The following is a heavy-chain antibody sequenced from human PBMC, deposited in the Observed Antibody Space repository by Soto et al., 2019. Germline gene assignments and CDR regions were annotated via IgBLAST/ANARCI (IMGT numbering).Heavy chain of an antibody. CDR1: GFTFSNAW. V-gene: IGHV3-15*01. CDR2: IKSKTDGGTT. Sequence: LRLSCAASGFTFSNAWMSWVRQAPGKGLEWVGRIKSKTDGGTTDYAAPVKGRFTISRDDSKNTLYLQMNSLKTEDTAVYYCASPPSDRFGGDYPRCGHWGQGGLVTVSS. J-gene: IGHJ4*02. CDR3: ASPPSDRFGGDYPRCGH. D-gene: IGHD2-21*02.